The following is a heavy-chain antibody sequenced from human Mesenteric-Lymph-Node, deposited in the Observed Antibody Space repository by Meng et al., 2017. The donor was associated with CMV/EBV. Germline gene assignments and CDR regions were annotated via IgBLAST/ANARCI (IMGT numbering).Heavy chain of an antibody. D-gene: IGHD6-19*01. CDR1: GFTFSNHG. Sequence: GESLKISCAASGFTFSNHGMHWIRQAPGKGLEWVTFIRYDGSNKYYADSVKGRFTISRDNSKNTLFLQMNSLRAEDTAVYYCARDGASGWNGGWCDPWGQGTLVTVSS. V-gene: IGHV3-30*02. CDR3: ARDGASGWNGGWCDP. CDR2: IRYDGSNK. J-gene: IGHJ5*02.